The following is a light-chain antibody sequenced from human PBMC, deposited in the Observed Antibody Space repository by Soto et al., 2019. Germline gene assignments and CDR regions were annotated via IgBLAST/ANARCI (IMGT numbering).Light chain of an antibody. Sequence: AIQMTQSPSSLSASVGDRVTITCRASQGIRNDLGWYQQKPGKAPKLLIYAASSLQSGVPSRFSRSGSGTDFTLTISSLQPEDFASYYCLQDYNYPWTCGQGTKVEIK. CDR1: QGIRND. V-gene: IGKV1-6*01. J-gene: IGKJ1*01. CDR2: AAS. CDR3: LQDYNYPWT.